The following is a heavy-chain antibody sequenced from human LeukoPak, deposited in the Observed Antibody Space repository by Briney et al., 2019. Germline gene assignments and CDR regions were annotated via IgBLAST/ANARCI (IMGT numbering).Heavy chain of an antibody. CDR3: ARTTMVRGTYYMDV. Sequence: PSETLSLTCTVSGGSISSYYWSWIRQPPGKGLEWIGYIYYSEYTSYNPSLKSRVTISVDTSKNQFSLKLSSVTAADTAVYYCARTTMVRGTYYMDVWGKGTTVTISS. CDR2: IYYSEYT. J-gene: IGHJ6*03. V-gene: IGHV4-59*01. D-gene: IGHD3-10*01. CDR1: GGSISSYY.